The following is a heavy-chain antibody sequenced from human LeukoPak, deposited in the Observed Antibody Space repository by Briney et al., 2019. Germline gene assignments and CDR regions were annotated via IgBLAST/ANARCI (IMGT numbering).Heavy chain of an antibody. CDR3: ARIAYCGGDCYPFDY. CDR2: IYYSGST. V-gene: IGHV4-59*01. CDR1: GGSISSYY. Sequence: PSETLSLTCTVSGGSISSYYWSWIRQPPGKGLEWIGYIYYSGSTNYNPSLKSRVTISVDTSKNQFSLKLSSVTAADTAVYYCARIAYCGGDCYPFDYWGQGTLVTVSS. D-gene: IGHD2-21*02. J-gene: IGHJ4*02.